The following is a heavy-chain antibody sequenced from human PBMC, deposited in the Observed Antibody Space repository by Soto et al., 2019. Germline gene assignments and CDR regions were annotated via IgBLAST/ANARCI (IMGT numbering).Heavy chain of an antibody. J-gene: IGHJ6*03. CDR1: GYTFTGYD. V-gene: IGHV1-8*01. D-gene: IGHD3-10*01. CDR3: AREGGNYYGSGSYYKANYYYYYYMDV. CDR2: MNPNSGNT. Sequence: ASVKVSCKASGYTFTGYDINWVRQATGQGLEWMGWMNPNSGNTGYAQKFQGRVTMTRNTSIGTAYMELSSLRSEDTAVYYCAREGGNYYGSGSYYKANYYYYYYMDVWGKGTTVTVSS.